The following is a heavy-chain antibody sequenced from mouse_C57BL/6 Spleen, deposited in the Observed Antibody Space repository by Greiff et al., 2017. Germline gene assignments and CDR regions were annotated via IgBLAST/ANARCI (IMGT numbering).Heavy chain of an antibody. CDR1: GFTFSGYG. V-gene: IGHV5-17*01. CDR3: AKVVATPMDY. J-gene: IGHJ4*01. D-gene: IGHD1-1*01. Sequence: EVKLVESGGGLVKPGGSLKLSCAASGFTFSGYGMHWVRQAPEKGLEWVAYISRGSSTNYYADTVKGRFTISTDNAKNTLFLQMTSLRSEDTAMYYCAKVVATPMDYWGQGTSVTVSS. CDR2: ISRGSSTN.